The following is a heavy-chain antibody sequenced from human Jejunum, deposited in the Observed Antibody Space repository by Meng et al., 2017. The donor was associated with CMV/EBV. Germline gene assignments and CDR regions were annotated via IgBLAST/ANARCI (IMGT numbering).Heavy chain of an antibody. CDR2: IYPGDSEN. CDR1: RYTFRNHW. D-gene: IGHD3-16*02. CDR3: ARLAGGGNYPFDY. J-gene: IGHJ4*02. Sequence: KSSRYTFRNHWIGWVRQMPAKGLEWVRIIYPGDSENPYSPSFRRQVTMSADHSLRPAYLQWSSLKASDTAIYYCARLAGGGNYPFDYWGQGTLVTVSS. V-gene: IGHV5-51*01.